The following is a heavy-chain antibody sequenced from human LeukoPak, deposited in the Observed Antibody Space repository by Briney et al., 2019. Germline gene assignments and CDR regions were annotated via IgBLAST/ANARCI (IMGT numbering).Heavy chain of an antibody. Sequence: GGSLRLSCAASGFTFSSYEMNWVRQAPGQGLEWVSLFSSIGSHRYYADSVKGRFTISRDNAKNSLYLQMNSLRPGDTAVYYCARGGKAAAAVVLDIWGQGTMVTVSS. J-gene: IGHJ3*02. CDR2: FSSIGSHR. V-gene: IGHV3-48*03. CDR1: GFTFSSYE. CDR3: ARGGKAAAAVVLDI. D-gene: IGHD6-13*01.